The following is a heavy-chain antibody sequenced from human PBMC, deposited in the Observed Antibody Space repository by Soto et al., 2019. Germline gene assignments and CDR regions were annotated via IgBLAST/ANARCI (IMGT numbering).Heavy chain of an antibody. D-gene: IGHD1-20*01. J-gene: IGHJ1*01. CDR1: GFTFNSYA. CDR2: ISGSGGTT. Sequence: SLRLSCVASGFTFNSYAMSWVRQAPGKGLEWVSAISGSGGTTYYAASVKGRFTISRDNSKNTLYLQMNSLRAEDTAMYYCVRGRSVLYLDLWGRGTQVTVSS. V-gene: IGHV3-23*01. CDR3: VRGRSVLYLDL.